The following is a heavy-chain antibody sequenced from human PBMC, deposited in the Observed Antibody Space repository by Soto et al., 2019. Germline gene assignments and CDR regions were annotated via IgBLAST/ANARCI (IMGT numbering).Heavy chain of an antibody. CDR3: AKVVATYLDYYYYGMDV. V-gene: IGHV3-23*01. CDR1: GFTFSSYA. Sequence: GGSLRLSCAASGFTFSSYAMSWVRQAPGKGLEWVSAISGSGGSTYYADSVKGRFTISRDNSKNTLYLQMNSLRAEDTAVYYCAKVVATYLDYYYYGMDVWGQGTTVTVSS. CDR2: ISGSGGST. J-gene: IGHJ6*02.